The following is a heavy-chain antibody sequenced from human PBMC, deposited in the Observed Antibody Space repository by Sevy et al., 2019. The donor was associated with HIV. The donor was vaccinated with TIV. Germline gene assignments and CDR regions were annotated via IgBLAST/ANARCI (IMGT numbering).Heavy chain of an antibody. Sequence: GGSLRLSCAASGFTFSSYSMNWVRQAPGKGLEWVSSISSSSGYIYYADSVKGRFTISRDNAKNSLYLQMNSLRAEDKAVYYCAGGGRYCSSTSCLWSFDYWGQGTLVTVSS. V-gene: IGHV3-21*01. J-gene: IGHJ4*02. CDR3: AGGGRYCSSTSCLWSFDY. CDR2: ISSSSGYI. CDR1: GFTFSSYS. D-gene: IGHD2-2*01.